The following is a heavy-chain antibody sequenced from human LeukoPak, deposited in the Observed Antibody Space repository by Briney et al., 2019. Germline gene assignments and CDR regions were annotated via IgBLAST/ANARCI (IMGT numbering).Heavy chain of an antibody. D-gene: IGHD3-22*01. CDR2: ISSSSSTI. CDR1: GFTFSSYS. V-gene: IGHV3-48*02. Sequence: GGSLRLSCAASGFTFSSYSMNWVRQAPGKGLEWVSYISSSSSTIYYADSVKGRFTISRDNAKNSLYLQMNSLRDEDTAVYYCARVDEGYYYDSSGYPTYWGQGTLVTVPS. CDR3: ARVDEGYYYDSSGYPTY. J-gene: IGHJ4*02.